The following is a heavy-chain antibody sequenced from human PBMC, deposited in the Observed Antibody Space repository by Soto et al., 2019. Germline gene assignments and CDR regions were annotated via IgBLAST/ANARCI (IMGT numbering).Heavy chain of an antibody. CDR3: ARGRYGDY. D-gene: IGHD1-1*01. Sequence: QVHLVQSGAEVKKPGASVKVSCKGSGYAFTTYGITWVRQAPGQGLEWMGWISAHNGNTNYAQKLQGRVTVTRDTSTRTAYMELKSLRSDAWAVYYCARGRYGDYWGQGALVPVSS. J-gene: IGHJ4*02. CDR1: GYAFTTYG. CDR2: ISAHNGNT. V-gene: IGHV1-18*01.